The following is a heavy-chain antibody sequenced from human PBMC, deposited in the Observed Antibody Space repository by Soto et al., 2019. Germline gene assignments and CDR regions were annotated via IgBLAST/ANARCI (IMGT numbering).Heavy chain of an antibody. J-gene: IGHJ6*02. Sequence: GGSRRLSGATSGFTFSRYAMHGFRRSPGKGLEGWAAISYDGSNKYYGDSVKGRFTTSRDNSKNTLDLQINSLSAEDTAMYYCAKSLRPVYYFYGMAVWGQGT. CDR2: ISYDGSNK. V-gene: IGHV3-30-3*02. CDR1: GFTFSRYA. CDR3: AKSLRPVYYFYGMAV.